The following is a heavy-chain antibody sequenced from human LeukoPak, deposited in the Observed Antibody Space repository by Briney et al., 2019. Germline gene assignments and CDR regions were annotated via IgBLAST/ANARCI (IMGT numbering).Heavy chain of an antibody. V-gene: IGHV4-38-2*02. CDR3: GRDRPTGYYDY. D-gene: IGHD3-9*01. CDR1: SYSISSGCY. J-gene: IGHJ4*02. CDR2: INHIGIT. Sequence: SETLSLTCTVSSYSISSGCYWGWIRQSPGKGLEWIAGINHIGITYYNPSLKSRVTISVHTSKNHFSPKLNSVTAADTAVYYCGRDRPTGYYDYWGQGILVTVSS.